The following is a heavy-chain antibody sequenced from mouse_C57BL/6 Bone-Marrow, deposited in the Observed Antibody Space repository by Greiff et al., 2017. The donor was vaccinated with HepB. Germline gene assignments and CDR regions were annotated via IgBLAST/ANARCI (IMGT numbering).Heavy chain of an antibody. CDR2: INPYNGGT. CDR3: ARTLYDGYLYYYAMDY. CDR1: GYTFTDYY. J-gene: IGHJ4*01. D-gene: IGHD2-3*01. Sequence: EVQLQQSGPVLVKPGASVKMSCKASGYTFTDYYMNWVKQSHGKSLEWIGVINPYNGGTSYNQKFKGKATLTVDKSSSTAYMELNSLTSEDSAVYYCARTLYDGYLYYYAMDYWGQGTSVTVSS. V-gene: IGHV1-19*01.